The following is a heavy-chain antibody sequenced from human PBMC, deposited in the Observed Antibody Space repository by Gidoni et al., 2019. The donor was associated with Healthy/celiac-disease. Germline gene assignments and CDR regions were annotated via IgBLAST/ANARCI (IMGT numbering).Heavy chain of an antibody. V-gene: IGHV3-11*01. CDR1: GLTLSDYY. CDR2: ISGSGSTI. CDR3: ARDDSSGYYYGY. J-gene: IGHJ4*02. D-gene: IGHD3-22*01. Sequence: QVQLVESGGGLVKPGGSRRLSWAASGLTLSDYYMSWIRQAPGKGLECVSYISGSGSTISYADSVKGRFTISRDNAKNSLYLQMNSLRAEDTAVYYCARDDSSGYYYGYWGQGTLVTVSS.